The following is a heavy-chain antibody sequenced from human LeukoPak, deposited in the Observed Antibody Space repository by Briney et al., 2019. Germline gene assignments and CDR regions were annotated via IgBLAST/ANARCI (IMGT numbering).Heavy chain of an antibody. D-gene: IGHD6-6*01. J-gene: IGHJ5*02. CDR1: GYTXTSYG. CDR3: ARSNIATRRGDNWFDP. CDR2: SSAYNGNT. V-gene: IGHV1-18*01. Sequence: ASVKVSCKASGYTXTSYGISWVRQAPGQGLEWMGWSSAYNGNTNYAQKLQGRVTMTTDTSTSTAYMELRSLRSDDTAVYYCARSNIATRRGDNWFDPWGQGTLVTVSS.